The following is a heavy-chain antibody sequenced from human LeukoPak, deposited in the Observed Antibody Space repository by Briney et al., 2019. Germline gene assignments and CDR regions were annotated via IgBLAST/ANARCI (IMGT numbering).Heavy chain of an antibody. J-gene: IGHJ4*02. D-gene: IGHD1-7*01. CDR2: ISSSSSTI. V-gene: IGHV3-48*02. Sequence: PGGSLRLSCAASGFTFSSYSMNWVRQAPGKGLEWVSYISSSSSTIYYADSVKGRFTISRDNAKNSLYLQMNSLRDEDTAVYYCARDRYNWNYKGDFDYWGQGTLVTVSS. CDR1: GFTFSSYS. CDR3: ARDRYNWNYKGDFDY.